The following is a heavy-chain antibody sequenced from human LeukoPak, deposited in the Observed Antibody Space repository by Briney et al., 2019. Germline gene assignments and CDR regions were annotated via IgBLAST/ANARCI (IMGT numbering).Heavy chain of an antibody. CDR1: GITFSYYW. Sequence: GGSLRLSCAASGITFSYYWMHWVRHVPGKGLVWVSLISSDGSSTTYADSVKGRFTVSRDNAKNTLFLQMNSLRAEDTAVYYCARVRPGYFDYWGQGTLVTVSS. CDR3: ARVRPGYFDY. V-gene: IGHV3-74*01. CDR2: ISSDGSST. J-gene: IGHJ4*02.